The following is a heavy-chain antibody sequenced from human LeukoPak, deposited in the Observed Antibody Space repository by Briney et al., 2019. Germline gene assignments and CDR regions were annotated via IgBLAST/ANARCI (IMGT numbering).Heavy chain of an antibody. V-gene: IGHV4-30-4*08. CDR3: AGRAEVRAYYFDY. J-gene: IGHJ4*02. CDR1: GGSISSGDYY. CDR2: IYYSGST. D-gene: IGHD2-2*01. Sequence: SQTLSLTCIVSGGSISSGDYYWSWIRQPPGRGLEWIGYIYYSGSTYYNPSLKSRVTISVDTSKNQFSLKLSSVTAADTAVYYCAGRAEVRAYYFDYWGQGTLVTVCS.